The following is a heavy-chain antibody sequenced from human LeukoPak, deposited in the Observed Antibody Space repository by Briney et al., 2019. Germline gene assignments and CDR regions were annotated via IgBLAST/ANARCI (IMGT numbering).Heavy chain of an antibody. CDR2: VDHSGDT. CDR1: GGSFRNYY. J-gene: IGHJ6*03. Sequence: SETLSLTCAVYGGSFRNYYWSWIRQPPGKGLEWIGEVDHSGDTNYNPSLKSRVTMSVDMSKNQFSLKLISVTAADTAVYYCARRYCSGSVCCHYYYYMDVWGEGTTVTVSS. CDR3: ARRYCSGSVCCHYYYYMDV. D-gene: IGHD2-15*01. V-gene: IGHV4-34*01.